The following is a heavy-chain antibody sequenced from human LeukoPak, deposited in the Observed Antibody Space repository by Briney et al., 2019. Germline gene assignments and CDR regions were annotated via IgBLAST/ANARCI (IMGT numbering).Heavy chain of an antibody. D-gene: IGHD5-18*01. V-gene: IGHV4-34*01. Sequence: SETLSLTCAVYEGSLSGYFWSWIRQPPGKGLEWIGEINHSGSTNYNPSLKSRVTISVDTSKNQFSLKLSSVTAADTAVYYCARASYGYFSLYAFDIWGQGTMVTVSS. CDR1: EGSLSGYF. CDR3: ARASYGYFSLYAFDI. J-gene: IGHJ3*02. CDR2: INHSGST.